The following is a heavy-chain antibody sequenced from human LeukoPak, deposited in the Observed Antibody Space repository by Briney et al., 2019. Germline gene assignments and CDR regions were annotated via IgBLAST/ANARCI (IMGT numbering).Heavy chain of an antibody. D-gene: IGHD6-6*01. CDR3: AKDIWDSSSNWFDP. CDR2: ISAYNGNT. J-gene: IGHJ5*02. V-gene: IGHV1-18*01. CDR1: GYTFTSYG. Sequence: ASVKVSCKASGYTFTSYGISWVRQAPGQGLEWMGWISAYNGNTNYAQKLQGRVTMTTDTSTSTAYMELRSLRSDDTAVYYCAKDIWDSSSNWFDPWGQGTLVTVSS.